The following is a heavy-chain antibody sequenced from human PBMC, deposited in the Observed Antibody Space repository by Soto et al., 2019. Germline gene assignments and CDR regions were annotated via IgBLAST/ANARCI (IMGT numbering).Heavy chain of an antibody. CDR1: GGSINNYY. J-gene: IGHJ4*02. D-gene: IGHD2-8*02. CDR3: ARDKITGLFDY. CDR2: INHSGST. V-gene: IGHV4-34*01. Sequence: SETLSLTCTVSGGSINNYYWSWIRQPPGKGLEWIGEINHSGSTNYNPSLKSRVTISVDTSKNQFSLKLTSVTAADTAVYYCARDKITGLFDYWGQGTLVTVSS.